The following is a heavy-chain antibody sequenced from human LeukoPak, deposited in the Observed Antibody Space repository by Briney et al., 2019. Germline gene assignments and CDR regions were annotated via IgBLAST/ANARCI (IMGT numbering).Heavy chain of an antibody. J-gene: IGHJ4*02. CDR2: ISSSSSYI. V-gene: IGHV3-21*01. CDR1: GFTFSSYS. Sequence: GGSLRLSCAASGFTFSSYSMNWVRQAPGKGLEWVSSISSSSSYIYYADSVKGRFTISRDNAKNSLYLQMNSLRAEDTAAYYCARVVAAHIDYWGQGTLVTVSS. CDR3: ARVVAAHIDY. D-gene: IGHD6-6*01.